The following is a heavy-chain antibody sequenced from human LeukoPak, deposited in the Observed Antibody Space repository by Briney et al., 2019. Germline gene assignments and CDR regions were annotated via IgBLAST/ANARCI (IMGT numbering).Heavy chain of an antibody. D-gene: IGHD2-2*03. CDR1: GYTFTSYY. CDR3: ARGTGYCSSTSCYYYYGMDV. V-gene: IGHV1-46*01. Sequence: ASVKVSCKASGYTFTSYYMHWVRQAPGQGLEWMGIINPSSGSTSYAQKFQGRVTMTRDTSTSTVYMELSSLRSEDTAVYYCARGTGYCSSTSCYYYYGMDVWGQGTTVTVSS. CDR2: INPSSGST. J-gene: IGHJ6*02.